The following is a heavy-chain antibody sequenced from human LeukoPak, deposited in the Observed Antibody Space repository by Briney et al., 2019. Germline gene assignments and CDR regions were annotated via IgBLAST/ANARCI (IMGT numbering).Heavy chain of an antibody. CDR2: INPNSSGT. Sequence: GASVKVSCKASGYTFTGYFMHWVRQAPGQGLEWMGWINPNSSGTNYAQKFQGRVTMTRDTSISTAYMELSRLTSDDTAVYYCARATYRGGLLWFGNFWGQGTLVTVSS. J-gene: IGHJ4*02. CDR3: ARATYRGGLLWFGNF. CDR1: GYTFTGYF. V-gene: IGHV1-2*02. D-gene: IGHD3-10*01.